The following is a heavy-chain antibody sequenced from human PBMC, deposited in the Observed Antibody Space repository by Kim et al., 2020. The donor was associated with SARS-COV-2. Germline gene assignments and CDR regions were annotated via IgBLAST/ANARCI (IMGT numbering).Heavy chain of an antibody. CDR2: TYYRSKWYT. V-gene: IGHV6-1*01. J-gene: IGHJ4*02. CDR3: ARDRQRAGTGVDY. Sequence: SRTLSLTCDISGDSVSSNSAAWNWIRQSPSRGLEWLGRTYYRSKWYTDYALSVKGRITINPDTSKNQFSLQLNSVTPEDTAVYYCARDRQRAGTGVDYWGQGTLVTVSS. D-gene: IGHD6-19*01. CDR1: GDSVSSNSAA.